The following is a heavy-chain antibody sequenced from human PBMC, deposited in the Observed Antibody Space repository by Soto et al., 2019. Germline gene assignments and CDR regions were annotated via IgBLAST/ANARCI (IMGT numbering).Heavy chain of an antibody. CDR1: CGSISSGGYY. D-gene: IGHD5-12*01. J-gene: IGHJ5*02. CDR3: ARDRGYSGHNWFDP. CDR2: IFYSGTT. Sequence: PSETLSLTCTVSCGSISSGGYYWSWIRQYPGKGLEWIGNIFYSGTTSYNPSLKSRVAISIDTSKNQFSLKLSSVTAADTAVYYCARDRGYSGHNWFDPWGQGTLVTVSS. V-gene: IGHV4-31*03.